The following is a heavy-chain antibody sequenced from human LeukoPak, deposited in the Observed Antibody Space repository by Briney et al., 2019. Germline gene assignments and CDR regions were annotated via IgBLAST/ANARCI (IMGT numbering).Heavy chain of an antibody. J-gene: IGHJ6*02. D-gene: IGHD3-10*02. CDR3: ATKFGESYHYYYGLDV. CDR2: VGGSGEST. V-gene: IGHV3-23*01. Sequence: ETLSLTCAVYGGSFSGYYWSWIRQAPGKGLEWVSVVGGSGESTKYADSVKGRFTISRDRSKTTVFLQMNSLRVEDTGVYYCATKFGESYHYYYGLDVWGQGTTVTVSS. CDR1: GGSFSGYY.